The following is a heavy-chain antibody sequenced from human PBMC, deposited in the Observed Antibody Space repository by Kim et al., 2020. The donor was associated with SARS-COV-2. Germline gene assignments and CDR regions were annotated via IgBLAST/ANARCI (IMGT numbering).Heavy chain of an antibody. Sequence: KYYAEPVKGRFTISRDNSKNTLYLQMNSLRAEDTAVYYCARVASYYYGMDVWGQGTTVTVSS. J-gene: IGHJ6*02. V-gene: IGHV3-33*01. CDR2: K. CDR3: ARVASYYYGMDV.